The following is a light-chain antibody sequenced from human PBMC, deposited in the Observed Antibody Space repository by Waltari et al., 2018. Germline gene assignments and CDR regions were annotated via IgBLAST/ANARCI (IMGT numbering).Light chain of an antibody. V-gene: IGKV3-20*01. Sequence: IMLTQSPGTQSLSPGERATPPCRASQRISRYLAWYQQKPGKAPRLLIYGASTRATGIPDRFSGSGSGTDFSLTISGLEPEDSAVYYCQHHFRLPATFGQGTKVEIK. J-gene: IGKJ1*01. CDR1: QRISRY. CDR2: GAS. CDR3: QHHFRLPAT.